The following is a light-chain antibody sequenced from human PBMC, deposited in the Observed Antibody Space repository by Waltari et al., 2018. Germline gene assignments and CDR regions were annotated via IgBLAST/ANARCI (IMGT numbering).Light chain of an antibody. V-gene: IGLV4-69*01. CDR1: SRSTRNV. CDR3: QTGGHGTWV. J-gene: IGLJ3*02. CDR2: VNSDGSH. Sequence: LVLTQSPSASSSLGASVKLTCTLSSRSTRNVIPWLHQQPGKGPRYLMKVNSDGSHRKGDDIPDRFSASKSGTECYLTISSLQSEDEADYFCQTGGHGTWVFGGGTKLTVL.